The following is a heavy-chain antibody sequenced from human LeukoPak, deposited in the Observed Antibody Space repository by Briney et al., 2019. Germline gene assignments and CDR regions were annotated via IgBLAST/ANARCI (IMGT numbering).Heavy chain of an antibody. D-gene: IGHD3-22*01. CDR3: ARARLPRSGYYSPPGY. CDR2: INSDGSST. Sequence: PGGSLRLSCAASGFTFSSYWMHWVRQAPGKGLVWVSRINSDGSSTSYADSVKGRFTISRDNAKNTLYLQMNSLRAEDTAVYYCARARLPRSGYYSPPGYWGQGTLVTVSS. CDR1: GFTFSSYW. J-gene: IGHJ4*02. V-gene: IGHV3-74*01.